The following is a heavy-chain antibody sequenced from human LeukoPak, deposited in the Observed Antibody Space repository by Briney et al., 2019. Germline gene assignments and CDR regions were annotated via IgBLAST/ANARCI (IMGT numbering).Heavy chain of an antibody. CDR1: GFTFSNYA. V-gene: IGHV3-23*01. CDR2: ISGSGRST. J-gene: IGHJ4*02. D-gene: IGHD2-15*01. CDR3: AMRGSTAGWYYFDY. Sequence: GGSLRLSCAASGFTFSNYAVSWVRQAPGKGLEWVSTISGSGRSTYYADSVKGRFTISRDNSKNTLYLQMNSLRAEDTAVYYCAMRGSTAGWYYFDYWGQGTLVTLSS.